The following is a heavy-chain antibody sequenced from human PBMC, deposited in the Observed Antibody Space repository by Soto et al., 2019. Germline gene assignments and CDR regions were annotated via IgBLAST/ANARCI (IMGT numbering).Heavy chain of an antibody. V-gene: IGHV1-18*04. Sequence: ASVKVSCKASGYTFTSYGISWVRQAPGQGLEWMGWISAYNGNTNYAQKLQGRVTMTTDTSTSTAYMELRSLRSDDTAVYYCARVGSGGSYLYYYYGMDVWGQGTTVTVPS. D-gene: IGHD2-15*01. CDR2: ISAYNGNT. CDR1: GYTFTSYG. CDR3: ARVGSGGSYLYYYYGMDV. J-gene: IGHJ6*02.